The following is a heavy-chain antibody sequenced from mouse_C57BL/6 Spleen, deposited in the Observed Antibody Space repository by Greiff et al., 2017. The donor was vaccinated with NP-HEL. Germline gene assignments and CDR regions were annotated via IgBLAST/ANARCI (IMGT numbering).Heavy chain of an antibody. V-gene: IGHV1-54*01. CDR3: ARSQAYCAMDY. CDR2: INPGSGGT. J-gene: IGHJ4*01. CDR1: GYAFTNYL. D-gene: IGHD3-2*02. Sequence: QVQLQQSGAELVRPGTSVKVSCKASGYAFTNYLIEWVKQRPGQGLEWIGVINPGSGGTNYNEKFKGKATLTADKSSSTAYMQLSSLTSEDSAVYFCARSQAYCAMDYWGQGTSVTVSS.